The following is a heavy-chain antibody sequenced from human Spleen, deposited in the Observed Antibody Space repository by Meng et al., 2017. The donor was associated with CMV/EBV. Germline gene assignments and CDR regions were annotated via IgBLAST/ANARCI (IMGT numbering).Heavy chain of an antibody. Sequence: ASVKVSCKTSGYIFTDHYLHWVRQAPGQGLEWMGWINPNSGGTKYAQKFEGRVTMTRDTSIRTAYMELNRLRSDDTAVYYCARVSLDYGGYSVGEWGQGTLVTVSS. CDR1: GYIFTDHY. V-gene: IGHV1-2*02. CDR2: INPNSGGT. CDR3: ARVSLDYGGYSVGE. J-gene: IGHJ4*02. D-gene: IGHD4-17*01.